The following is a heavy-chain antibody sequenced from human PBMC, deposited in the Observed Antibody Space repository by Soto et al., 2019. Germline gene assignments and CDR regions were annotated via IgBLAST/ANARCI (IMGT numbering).Heavy chain of an antibody. D-gene: IGHD2-2*01. V-gene: IGHV3-33*01. CDR1: GFTFSSYG. CDR2: IWYDGSNK. J-gene: IGHJ5*02. CDR3: ARDRSTGWFDP. Sequence: VGSLRLSCAASGFTFSSYGMHWVRQAPGKGLEWVAVIWYDGSNKYYADSVKGRFTISRDNSKNTLYLQMNSLRAEDTAVYYCARDRSTGWFDPWGQGTLVTVSS.